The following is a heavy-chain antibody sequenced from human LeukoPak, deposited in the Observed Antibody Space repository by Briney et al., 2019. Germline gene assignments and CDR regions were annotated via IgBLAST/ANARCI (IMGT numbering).Heavy chain of an antibody. V-gene: IGHV3-30*02. J-gene: IGHJ4*02. Sequence: QPGGSLRLSCAASGFTFSSYGMHWVRQAPGKGLEWVAFIRYDGSNKYYADSVKGRFTISRDNSKNTLYLQMNSLRAEDTAVYYCARVIAVAGTVNALDYWGQGTLVTVSS. CDR3: ARVIAVAGTVNALDY. CDR1: GFTFSSYG. CDR2: IRYDGSNK. D-gene: IGHD6-19*01.